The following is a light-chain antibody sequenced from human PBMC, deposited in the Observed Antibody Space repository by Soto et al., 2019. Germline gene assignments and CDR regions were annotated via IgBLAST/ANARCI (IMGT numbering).Light chain of an antibody. CDR3: ATWDDSLSAVV. Sequence: QSVLTQPPSASGTPGQRVTISCSGTNSNIGNNHVYWYQQFPGTAPKLLIYTNNLRPSGVPDRFSGSKSGTSASLAISGLRSEDEADYYCATWDDSLSAVVFGGGTKLTVL. CDR2: TNN. V-gene: IGLV1-47*02. CDR1: NSNIGNNH. J-gene: IGLJ2*01.